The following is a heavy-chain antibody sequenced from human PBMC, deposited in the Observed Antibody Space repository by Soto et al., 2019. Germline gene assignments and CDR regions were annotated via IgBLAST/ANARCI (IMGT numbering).Heavy chain of an antibody. CDR3: ARGGYYDGLDY. V-gene: IGHV4-61*08. Sequence: SETLSVTSTVSGGSVSSGGYYWSWIRQPPGKGLEWIGYIYYSGSTNYNPSLKSRVTISVDTSKNQFSLKLSSVTAADTAVYYCARGGYYDGLDYWGQGTLVTV. D-gene: IGHD3-22*01. J-gene: IGHJ4*02. CDR1: GGSVSSGGYY. CDR2: IYYSGST.